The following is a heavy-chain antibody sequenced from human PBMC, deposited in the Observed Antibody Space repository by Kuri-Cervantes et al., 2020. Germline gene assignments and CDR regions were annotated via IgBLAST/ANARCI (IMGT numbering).Heavy chain of an antibody. CDR3: AREGAAAAKFGYAFDI. J-gene: IGHJ3*02. CDR1: GGTFSSYA. D-gene: IGHD6-13*01. CDR2: IIPIFGTA. Sequence: SVKVSCKASGGTFSSYAISWVRQAPGQGLEWMGGIIPIFGTANYAQRFQGRVTITADESTSTAYMELSSLRSEDTVVYYCAREGAAAAKFGYAFDIWGQGTMVTVSS. V-gene: IGHV1-69*13.